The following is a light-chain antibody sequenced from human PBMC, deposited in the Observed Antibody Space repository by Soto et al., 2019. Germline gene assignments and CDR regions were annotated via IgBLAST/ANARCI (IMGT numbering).Light chain of an antibody. J-gene: IGLJ1*01. CDR3: QSCDSSLSGSGV. CDR2: RNS. CDR1: SSNIGAGYD. V-gene: IGLV1-40*01. Sequence: QSVLTQPPSVSGAPGQRVTISCTGSSSNIGAGYDVHWYQQLPGTAPKLLIYRNSNRPSGVPDRFSGSKSGTSASLVITGLQAEDEADYYCQSCDSSLSGSGVFGTGTKVTVL.